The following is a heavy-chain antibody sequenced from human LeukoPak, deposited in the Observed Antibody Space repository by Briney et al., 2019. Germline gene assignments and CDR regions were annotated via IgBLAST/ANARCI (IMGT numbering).Heavy chain of an antibody. CDR3: ARDPPGGDYVFDY. CDR2: ISSSSSYI. V-gene: IGHV3-21*01. Sequence: GGSLRLSCAASGFTFSSYSMNWVRQAPGKGLEWVSSISSSSSYIYYADSVKGRFTISRDNAMNSLYLQMNSLRAEDTAVYYCARDPPGGDYVFDYWGQGTLVTVSS. D-gene: IGHD4-17*01. J-gene: IGHJ4*02. CDR1: GFTFSSYS.